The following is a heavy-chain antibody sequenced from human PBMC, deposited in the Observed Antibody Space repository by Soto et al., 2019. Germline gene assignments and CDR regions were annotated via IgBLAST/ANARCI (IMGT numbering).Heavy chain of an antibody. J-gene: IGHJ5*02. CDR2: ISAYNGNT. V-gene: IGHV1-18*01. Sequence: ASVKVSCKASGYTFTSYGISWVRQAPGQGLEWMGWISAYNGNTNYAQKLQGRVTMTTDTSTSTAYMELRSLRSDDTAVYYCARDMGCSSTSCYFDVNWFDPWGQGTLVTVSS. CDR1: GYTFTSYG. CDR3: ARDMGCSSTSCYFDVNWFDP. D-gene: IGHD2-2*01.